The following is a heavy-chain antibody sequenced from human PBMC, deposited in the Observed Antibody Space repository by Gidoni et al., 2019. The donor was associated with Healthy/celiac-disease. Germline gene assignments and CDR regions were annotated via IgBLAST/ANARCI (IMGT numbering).Heavy chain of an antibody. J-gene: IGHJ4*02. CDR3: ARDQTFSHYAPWFDY. CDR2: IIPIFGTA. V-gene: IGHV1-69*01. CDR1: GGTFSSYA. Sequence: SGGTFSSYAISWVRQAPGQGLEWMGGIIPIFGTANYAQKFQGRVTITADESTSTAYMELSSLRSEDTAVYYCARDQTFSHYAPWFDYWGQGTLVTVSS. D-gene: IGHD4-17*01.